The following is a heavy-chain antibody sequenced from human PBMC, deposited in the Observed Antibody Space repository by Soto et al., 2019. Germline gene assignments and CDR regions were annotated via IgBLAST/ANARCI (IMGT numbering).Heavy chain of an antibody. Sequence: PSETLSLTCTVSGGSISSSSYYWGWIRQPPGKGLEWIGSIYYSGSIYYNPSLKSRVTISVETSKNQFSLKLSSVTAADTAVCYCARRITGTKVKTFDYWGQGTLVTVSS. J-gene: IGHJ4*02. CDR1: GGSISSSSYY. V-gene: IGHV4-39*01. D-gene: IGHD1-20*01. CDR3: ARRITGTKVKTFDY. CDR2: IYYSGSI.